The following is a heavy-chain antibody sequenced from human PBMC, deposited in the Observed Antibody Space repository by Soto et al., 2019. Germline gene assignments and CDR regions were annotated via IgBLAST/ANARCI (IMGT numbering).Heavy chain of an antibody. J-gene: IGHJ4*02. CDR2: IFHSGNA. CDR3: ARAHAPTLPFDY. D-gene: IGHD2-15*01. V-gene: IGHV4-59*01. CDR1: GGSIRNVY. Sequence: SETLSLTCTVSGGSIRNVYWSWIRQPPGKGLEWIGFIFHSGNAKYNPSLKSRVTMSVDTSKNQFSLSLDSVTAADTAVYFCARAHAPTLPFDYWGQGTRVTVSS.